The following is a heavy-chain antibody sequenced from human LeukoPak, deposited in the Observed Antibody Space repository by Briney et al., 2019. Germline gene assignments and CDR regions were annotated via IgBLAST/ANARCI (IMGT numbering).Heavy chain of an antibody. Sequence: PSETLSLTCTVSGGSISGYYWSCIRQPAGKGLEWIGRIYTSGSTNYNPSLKSRVTMSVDTSKNQFSLKLTSVTAADTAVYYCARGYCSGGSCYIFDYWGQGSLVTVSS. CDR1: GGSISGYY. CDR3: ARGYCSGGSCYIFDY. D-gene: IGHD2-15*01. J-gene: IGHJ4*02. V-gene: IGHV4-4*07. CDR2: IYTSGST.